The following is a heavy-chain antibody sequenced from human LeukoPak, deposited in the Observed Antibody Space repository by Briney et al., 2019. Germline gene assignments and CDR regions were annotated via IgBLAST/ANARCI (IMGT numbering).Heavy chain of an antibody. CDR2: INHNSGGT. CDR3: TRSVRNGHIDY. CDR1: GYTFTGYY. J-gene: IGHJ4*02. Sequence: ASVKVSCKASGYTFTGYYMHWVRQAPGQGLEWMGWINHNSGGTNYAQKFQGRVTMTRSTSISTAYMELSSLRFEDTAVYYCTRSVRNGHIDYWGQGTLVTVSS. D-gene: IGHD2-21*01. V-gene: IGHV1-2*02.